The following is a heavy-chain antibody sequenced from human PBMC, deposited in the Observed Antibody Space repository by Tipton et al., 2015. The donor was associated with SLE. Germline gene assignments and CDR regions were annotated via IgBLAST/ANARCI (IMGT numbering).Heavy chain of an antibody. Sequence: TLSLTCTVSGGSISSSSYYWGWIRQPPGKGLEWIGRIYYSGSSYYNPSLKSRVTISVDTSKNQFSLKLSSVTAADTAVYYCARDQTHTAFDYWGQGTLVTVSS. J-gene: IGHJ4*02. CDR1: GGSISSSSYY. D-gene: IGHD5-18*01. CDR2: IYYSGSS. V-gene: IGHV4-39*07. CDR3: ARDQTHTAFDY.